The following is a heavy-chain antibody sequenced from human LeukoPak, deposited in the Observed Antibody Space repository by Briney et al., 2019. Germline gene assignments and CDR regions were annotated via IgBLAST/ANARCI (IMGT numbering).Heavy chain of an antibody. CDR3: AKLGFDSSGSHSLVDY. V-gene: IGHV3-30*18. J-gene: IGHJ4*02. CDR2: VSYDGSKK. Sequence: PGGSLRLSCAASGFTFFSYGMHWVRQPPGKGLEWVGFVSYDGSKKYYADFVKGRFNIYRDNSKKPLYMQMNSLGTEDAALYYCAKLGFDSSGSHSLVDYWGQGTPVTVSS. CDR1: GFTFFSYG. D-gene: IGHD3-22*01.